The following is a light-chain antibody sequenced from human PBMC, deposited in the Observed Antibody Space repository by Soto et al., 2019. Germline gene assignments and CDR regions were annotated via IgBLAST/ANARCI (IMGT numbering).Light chain of an antibody. Sequence: IQMTQSPSTLSASVGDRVTITCRASQTISNWLAWYQQKPGKDPKLLIYKASTLESGVPSRFSGSGSGTEFTLTISSLQPEDFATYDCQQYNSYSQTFGQGTKVELK. CDR2: KAS. J-gene: IGKJ1*01. V-gene: IGKV1-5*03. CDR3: QQYNSYSQT. CDR1: QTISNW.